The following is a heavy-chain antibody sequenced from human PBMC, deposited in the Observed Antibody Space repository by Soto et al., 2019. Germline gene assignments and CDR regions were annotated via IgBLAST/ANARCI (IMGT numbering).Heavy chain of an antibody. D-gene: IGHD5-12*01. CDR2: INPTGTMT. J-gene: IGHJ3*02. CDR1: GYTFITSYY. V-gene: IGHV1-46*01. Sequence: ASVKVSCKASGYTFITSYYTHWVRQAPGQGLEWMGIINPTGTMTKYSERFQGRLTMTRDTSTSTDYMELSTLTSEDTAVYFCARDTGYDHDAFDIWGQGKMGTVS. CDR3: ARDTGYDHDAFDI.